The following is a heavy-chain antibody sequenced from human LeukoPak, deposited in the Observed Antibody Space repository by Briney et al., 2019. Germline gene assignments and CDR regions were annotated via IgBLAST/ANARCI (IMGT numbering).Heavy chain of an antibody. D-gene: IGHD3-3*01. CDR3: ARDRRMADFWSVGYAFDI. CDR2: IYYSGST. V-gene: IGHV4-59*01. CDR1: GGSISSYY. J-gene: IGHJ3*02. Sequence: SETLSLTCTVSGGSISSYYWSWIRQPPGKGLEWIGYIYYSGSTNYNPSLKSRVTISVDTSKNQFSLKLSSVTAADTAVYYCARDRRMADFWSVGYAFDIWGQGTMVTASS.